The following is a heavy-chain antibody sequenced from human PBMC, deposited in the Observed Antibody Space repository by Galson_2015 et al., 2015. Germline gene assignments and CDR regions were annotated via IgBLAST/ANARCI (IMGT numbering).Heavy chain of an antibody. J-gene: IGHJ4*02. CDR2: IKQDESEK. D-gene: IGHD3-22*01. Sequence: SLRLSCAASGFTFSSYWMSWVRQAPGKGLEWVANIKQDESEKYYVDSVKGRFTISRDNAKNSLYLQMNSLRAEDTAVYYCARARPYYYDSSGEAGGYYFDYWGQGTLVTVSS. CDR3: ARARPYYYDSSGEAGGYYFDY. V-gene: IGHV3-7*02. CDR1: GFTFSSYW.